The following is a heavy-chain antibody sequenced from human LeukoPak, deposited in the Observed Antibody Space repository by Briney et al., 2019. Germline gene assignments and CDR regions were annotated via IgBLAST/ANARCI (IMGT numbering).Heavy chain of an antibody. CDR2: ISYIGST. J-gene: IGHJ3*02. V-gene: IGHV4-59*11. D-gene: IGHD4-17*01. Sequence: KPSETLSLTCAVSDDSFSSHYWTWIRQPPGKGLEGIGYISYIGSTNYNPSLKSRVTISIDTSRNQFSLRLSSVTAADTAVYYCARDLVTVTKGFDIWGQGAMVSVSS. CDR1: DDSFSSHY. CDR3: ARDLVTVTKGFDI.